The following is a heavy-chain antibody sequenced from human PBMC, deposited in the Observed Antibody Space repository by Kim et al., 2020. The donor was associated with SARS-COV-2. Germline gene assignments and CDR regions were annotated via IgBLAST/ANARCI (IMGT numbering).Heavy chain of an antibody. D-gene: IGHD6-13*01. CDR1: GFTFSSYG. J-gene: IGHJ4*02. V-gene: IGHV3-33*01. CDR3: ARGVLGQLVIDY. CDR2: IWYDGSNK. Sequence: GGSLRLSCAASGFTFSSYGMHWVRQAPGKGLEWVAVIWYDGSNKYYADSVKGRFTISRDNSKNTLYLQMNSLRAEDTAVYYCARGVLGQLVIDYWGQGTLVTVSS.